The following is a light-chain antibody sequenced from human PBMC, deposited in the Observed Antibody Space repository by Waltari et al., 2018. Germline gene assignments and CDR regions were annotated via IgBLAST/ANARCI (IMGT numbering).Light chain of an antibody. J-gene: IGKJ4*01. CDR1: QNILYSSSNKTY. CDR2: WAS. CDR3: QQYYTTPLT. Sequence: DIVMTQSPDSLAVSLGERATIHCKSSQNILYSSSNKTYLAWYQQKPGLAPKLISHWASNRESGVPDRFSGSGSGTDFTLTISSLQAEDVAVYYCQQYYTTPLTFGGGTKVEIK. V-gene: IGKV4-1*01.